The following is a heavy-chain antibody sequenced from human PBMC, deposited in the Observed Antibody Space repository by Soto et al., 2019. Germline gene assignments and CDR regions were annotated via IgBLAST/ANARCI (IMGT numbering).Heavy chain of an antibody. Sequence: GGSLRLSCAASGFTFSSYSMSWVRQAPGKGLEWVAVICFDGSNKYYADSVKGRFTISRDNSKNTVSLQMNSLRDEDSAAYYCATTGPYWGQGTLVTVSS. CDR2: ICFDGSNK. CDR3: ATTGPY. V-gene: IGHV3-33*08. J-gene: IGHJ4*02. CDR1: GFTFSSYS.